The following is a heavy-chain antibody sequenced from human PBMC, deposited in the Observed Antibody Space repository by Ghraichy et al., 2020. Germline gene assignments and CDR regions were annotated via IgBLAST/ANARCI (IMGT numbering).Heavy chain of an antibody. CDR3: AREKGMRWYVYGMDV. CDR1: GYTFTGYY. J-gene: IGHJ6*02. V-gene: IGHV1-2*02. CDR2: INPNSGGT. Sequence: ASVKVSCKASGYTFTGYYMHWVRQAPGQGLEWMGWINPNSGGTNYAQKFQGRVTMTRDTSISTAYMELSRLRSDDTAVYYCAREKGMRWYVYGMDVWGQGTTVTVSS. D-gene: IGHD4-23*01.